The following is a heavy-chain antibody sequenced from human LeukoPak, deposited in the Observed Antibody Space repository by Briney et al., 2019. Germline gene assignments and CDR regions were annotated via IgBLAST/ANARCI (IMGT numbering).Heavy chain of an antibody. V-gene: IGHV3-20*04. D-gene: IGHD2-2*02. J-gene: IGHJ4*02. CDR2: INWNGGTI. CDR1: GFTFSSYA. CDR3: ARYGFYCSSTSCYIFDN. Sequence: AGGSLRLSCTASGFTFSSYAMNWVRQAPGKGLEWVSGINWNGGTIGYADSVKGRFTISRDNAKNSLYLQMNSLRAEDTALYYCARYGFYCSSTSCYIFDNWGQGTLVTVSS.